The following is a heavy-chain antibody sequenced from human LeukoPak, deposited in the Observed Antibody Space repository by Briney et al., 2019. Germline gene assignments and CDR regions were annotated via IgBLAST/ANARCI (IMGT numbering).Heavy chain of an antibody. V-gene: IGHV4-59*01. J-gene: IGHJ4*02. D-gene: IGHD6-13*01. CDR1: GGSISDYY. CDR2: IYYSGST. Sequence: PSETLSLTCTVSGGSISDYYWSWIRQPPGKGLEFIGYIYYSGSTNYSPSLKSRVTISVDTSKNQFSLKLSSVTAADTAVYHCTGRLPLTYSSSWYRDYWGQGTLVTVSS. CDR3: TGRLPLTYSSSWYRDY.